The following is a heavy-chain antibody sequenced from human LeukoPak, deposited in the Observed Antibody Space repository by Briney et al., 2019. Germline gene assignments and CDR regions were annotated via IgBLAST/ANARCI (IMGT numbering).Heavy chain of an antibody. V-gene: IGHV3-23*01. J-gene: IGHJ3*02. D-gene: IGHD3-22*01. CDR2: ISGSGGST. Sequence: GGSLRLSCAASGFTFSSYAMSWVCQAPGKGLEWVSAISGSGGSTYYADSVKGRFTISRDNSKNTLYLQMNSLRAEDTSVYYCAKALYRTYYYDSSRYAFDIWGQGTMVTVSS. CDR3: AKALYRTYYYDSSRYAFDI. CDR1: GFTFSSYA.